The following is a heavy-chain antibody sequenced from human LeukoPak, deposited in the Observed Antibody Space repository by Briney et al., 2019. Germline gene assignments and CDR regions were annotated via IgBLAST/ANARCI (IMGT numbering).Heavy chain of an antibody. CDR2: IYTSGST. J-gene: IGHJ4*02. V-gene: IGHV4-61*02. Sequence: MASETLSLTCTVSGGSISSGSYYWSWIRQPAGKGLEWIGRIYTSGSTNYNPSLKSRVTLSLDTSKNQFSLKLTSVTAADTAVYYCARVEAYSGSWTSFDYWGQGTLVTVSS. CDR1: GGSISSGSYY. D-gene: IGHD6-13*01. CDR3: ARVEAYSGSWTSFDY.